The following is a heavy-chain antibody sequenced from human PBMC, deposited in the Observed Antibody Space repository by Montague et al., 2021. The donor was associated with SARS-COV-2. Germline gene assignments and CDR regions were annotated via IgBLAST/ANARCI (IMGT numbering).Heavy chain of an antibody. V-gene: IGHV4-34*01. D-gene: IGHD5-18*01. J-gene: IGHJ6*03. CDR2: INHSGST. CDR3: ARGYGRALYSYGFELDYYYCLDV. CDR1: GGSFSGYY. Sequence: SETLSLTCAVYGGSFSGYYWSWIRQPPGGGLEWIGEINHSGSTXXXPSXXXRVTISVDTSKNQFSLKLSSVTAAATAVNYCARGYGRALYSYGFELDYYYCLDVWGKGTPVTVSS.